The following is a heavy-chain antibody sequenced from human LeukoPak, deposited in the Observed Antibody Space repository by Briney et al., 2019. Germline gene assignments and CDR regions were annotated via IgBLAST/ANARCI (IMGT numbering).Heavy chain of an antibody. D-gene: IGHD3-10*01. CDR1: GGSFSGYY. V-gene: IGHV4-34*01. CDR3: ARERLNHYYGSGSPEFDP. CDR2: INHSGST. Sequence: SETLSLTCAVYGGSFSGYYWSWIRQPPGKGLEWIGEINHSGSTYYNPSLKSRVTISVDTSKNQFSLKLSSVTAADTAVYYCARERLNHYYGSGSPEFDPWGQGTLVTVSS. J-gene: IGHJ5*02.